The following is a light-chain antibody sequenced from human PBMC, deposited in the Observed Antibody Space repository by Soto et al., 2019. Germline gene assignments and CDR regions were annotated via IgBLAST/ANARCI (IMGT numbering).Light chain of an antibody. Sequence: EMVLTQSPGTLSLSPGERATLSCRASQSVSSSYLAWYQQKPGQAPRLLIYGASSRATGIPDRFSGSGSGTDFTLTISRLEPEDFAVYYCQQYGSSPRTFGQGTKVKSK. CDR2: GAS. CDR1: QSVSSSY. J-gene: IGKJ1*01. CDR3: QQYGSSPRT. V-gene: IGKV3-20*01.